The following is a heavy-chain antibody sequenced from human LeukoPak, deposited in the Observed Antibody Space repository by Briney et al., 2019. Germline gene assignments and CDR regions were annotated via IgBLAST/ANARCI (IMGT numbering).Heavy chain of an antibody. CDR3: ARQYIDILTGYHRGELYWYFDL. CDR1: GYSISSGYY. J-gene: IGHJ2*01. CDR2: IYHSGST. D-gene: IGHD3-9*01. V-gene: IGHV4-38-2*02. Sequence: SETLSLTCTVSGYSISSGYYWGWIRQPPGKWLEWIGSIYHSGSTYYNPSLKSRVTISVDTSKNQFSLKLSSVTAADTAVYYCARQYIDILTGYHRGELYWYFDLWGRGTLVTVSS.